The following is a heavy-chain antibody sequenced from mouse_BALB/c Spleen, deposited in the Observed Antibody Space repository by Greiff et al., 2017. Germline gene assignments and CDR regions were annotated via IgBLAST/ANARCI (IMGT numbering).Heavy chain of an antibody. J-gene: IGHJ1*01. CDR3: AREGPNYYGSSHWYFDV. CDR1: GYSITRGYY. V-gene: IGHV3-6*02. Sequence: EVKLMESGPGLVKPSQSLSLTCSVTGYSITRGYYWNWIRQFPGNKLEWMGYISYDGSNNYNPSLKNRISITRDTSKNQFFLKLNSVTTEDTATYYCAREGPNYYGSSHWYFDVWGAGTTVTVSS. CDR2: ISYDGSN. D-gene: IGHD1-1*01.